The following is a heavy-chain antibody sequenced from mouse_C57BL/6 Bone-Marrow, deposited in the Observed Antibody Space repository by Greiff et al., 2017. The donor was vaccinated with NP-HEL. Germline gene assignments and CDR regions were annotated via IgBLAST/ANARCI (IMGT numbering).Heavy chain of an antibody. V-gene: IGHV1-82*01. D-gene: IGHD1-1*01. Sequence: QVQLQQSGPELVKPGASVKISCKASGYAFSSSWMNWVKQRPGKGLEWIGRIYPGDGDTNYNGKFKGKATLTADKSSSTAYMQLSSLTSEDSAVYFCARGGYYYGSSVDYWGQGTTLTVSS. CDR3: ARGGYYYGSSVDY. CDR2: IYPGDGDT. CDR1: GYAFSSSW. J-gene: IGHJ2*01.